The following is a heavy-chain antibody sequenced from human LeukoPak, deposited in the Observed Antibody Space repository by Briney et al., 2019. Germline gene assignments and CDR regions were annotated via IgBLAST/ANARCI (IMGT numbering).Heavy chain of an antibody. J-gene: IGHJ4*02. Sequence: SETLSLTCTVSDGSISSHYWSWIRQPPGKGLEWIGRIYTSGSTNYNPSLKSRVAMSVDTSENQFSLKLSSVTAADTAVYYCARLSADSSSSRGFDYWGQGTLVTVSS. D-gene: IGHD2-2*01. CDR2: IYTSGST. CDR3: ARLSADSSSSRGFDY. V-gene: IGHV4-4*07. CDR1: DGSISSHY.